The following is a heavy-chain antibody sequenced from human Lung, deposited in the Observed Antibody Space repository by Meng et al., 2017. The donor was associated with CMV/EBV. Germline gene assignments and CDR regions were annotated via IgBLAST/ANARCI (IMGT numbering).Heavy chain of an antibody. CDR2: IIPIFGTT. D-gene: IGHD2-2*01. CDR3: ARGGYQLLVYYYYYGMDV. Sequence: SVKVSXKASGGTFSSYAISWVRQAPGQGLEWMGGIIPIFGTTNYAQKFQGRVTFTTDESTSTAYMELSSLRSEDTAVYYCARGGYQLLVYYYYYGMDVWGQGTTVTVSS. V-gene: IGHV1-69*05. J-gene: IGHJ6*02. CDR1: GGTFSSYA.